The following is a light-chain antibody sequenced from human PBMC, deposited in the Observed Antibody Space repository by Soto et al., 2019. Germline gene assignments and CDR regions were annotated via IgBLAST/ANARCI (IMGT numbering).Light chain of an antibody. CDR2: DTS. CDR3: QQRTHWPPLT. J-gene: IGKJ4*01. CDR1: QSVEKY. Sequence: EVVLTQSPATLSLSPGERAILSCRASQSVEKYLVWYQQKPGQAPRLLIYDTSNRATGLPARLSGSGSETDFPLTISSLEPEDFAVYYCQQRTHWPPLTFGGGTKVELK. V-gene: IGKV3-11*01.